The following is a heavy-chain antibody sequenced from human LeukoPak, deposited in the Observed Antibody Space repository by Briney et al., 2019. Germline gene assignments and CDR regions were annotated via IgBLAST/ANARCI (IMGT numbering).Heavy chain of an antibody. CDR3: ARAEKAVTGTLDS. V-gene: IGHV4-59*01. Sequence: SETLSLTCTVSGDSISNYYWSWLRQSPGKELEWIGYMYNRGSTIYNPSLKSRVTISTDTSKNQFSLRLPSVTAADTAVYYCARAEKAVTGTLDSWGQGTLITVSS. J-gene: IGHJ4*02. CDR1: GDSISNYY. CDR2: MYNRGST. D-gene: IGHD6-19*01.